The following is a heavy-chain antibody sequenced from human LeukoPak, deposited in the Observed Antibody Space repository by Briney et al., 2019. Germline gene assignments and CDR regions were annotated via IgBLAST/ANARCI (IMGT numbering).Heavy chain of an antibody. CDR1: GYTFTSYG. Sequence: ASVEVSCKASGYTFTSYGISWVRQAPGQGLEWVGWIRGDNGNTNYAQKLQGRVTMTTDTSTSTAYMELRSLGSDETAVYYCARVDLLTGYYFFDYWGQGTLVTVSS. CDR3: ARVDLLTGYYFFDY. J-gene: IGHJ4*02. V-gene: IGHV1-18*01. D-gene: IGHD3-9*01. CDR2: IRGDNGNT.